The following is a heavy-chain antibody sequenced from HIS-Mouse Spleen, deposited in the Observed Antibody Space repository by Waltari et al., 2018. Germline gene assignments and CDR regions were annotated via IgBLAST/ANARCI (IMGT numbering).Heavy chain of an antibody. CDR2: ISYDGSNK. V-gene: IGHV3-30*18. Sequence: QAPGKGLEWVAVISYDGSNKYYADSVKGRFTISRDNSKNTLYLQMNSLRAEDTAVYYCAKEGLIVGATNWFDPWGQGTLVTVSS. J-gene: IGHJ5*02. CDR3: AKEGLIVGATNWFDP. D-gene: IGHD1-26*01.